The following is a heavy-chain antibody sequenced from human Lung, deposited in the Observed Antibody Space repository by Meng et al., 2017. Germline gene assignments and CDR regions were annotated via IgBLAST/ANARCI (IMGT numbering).Heavy chain of an antibody. CDR2: INHSGST. Sequence: NLQQWGEGLLKPSETLPLTCVVSGGSFSDYYWSWIRQPPGKGLECIGEINHSGSTNYNPSLESRATISVDTSQNNLSLKLSSVTAADSAVYYCARGPTTMAHDFDYWGQGTLVTVSS. V-gene: IGHV4-34*01. D-gene: IGHD4-11*01. CDR1: GGSFSDYY. J-gene: IGHJ4*02. CDR3: ARGPTTMAHDFDY.